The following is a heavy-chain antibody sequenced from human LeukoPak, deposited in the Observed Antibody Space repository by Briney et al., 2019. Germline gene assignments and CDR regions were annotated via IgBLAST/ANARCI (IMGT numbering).Heavy chain of an antibody. CDR2: IYHSGST. Sequence: SETLSLTCTVSRHAISSGYYWGWIRQPPGKGLEWIGIIYHSGSTYYNPSLKSPVTISVDTSKNQFSLKLRSVTAADTAVYYCARGHSNYYFDYWGQGTLVTVSS. CDR1: RHAISSGYY. CDR3: ARGHSNYYFDY. V-gene: IGHV4-38-2*02. J-gene: IGHJ4*02. D-gene: IGHD4-11*01.